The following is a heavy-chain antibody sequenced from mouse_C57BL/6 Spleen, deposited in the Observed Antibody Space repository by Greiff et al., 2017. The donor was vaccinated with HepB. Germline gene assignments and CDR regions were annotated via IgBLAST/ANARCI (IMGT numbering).Heavy chain of an antibody. Sequence: VQLQQPGAELVRPGSSVKLSCKASGYTFTSYWMDWVKQRPGQGLEWIGNIYPSDSETHYNQKFKDKATLTVDKSSSTAYMQLSSLTSEDSAVYYCARTHYYGSSYDAYWGQGTLVTVSA. V-gene: IGHV1-61*01. CDR3: ARTHYYGSSYDAY. CDR1: GYTFTSYW. CDR2: IYPSDSET. J-gene: IGHJ3*01. D-gene: IGHD1-1*01.